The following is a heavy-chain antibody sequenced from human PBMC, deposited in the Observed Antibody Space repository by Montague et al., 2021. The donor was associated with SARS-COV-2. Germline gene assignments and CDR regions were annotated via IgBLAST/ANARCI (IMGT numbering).Heavy chain of an antibody. J-gene: IGHJ6*02. CDR3: ARVRHPGRGMDV. CDR2: ILHGYKKNY. CDR1: GDSVAELGRT. Sequence: CAISGDSVAELGRTSEELTHSLQSGFHLVCSILHGYKKNYHYADXLKSRITIHPDTSKNRVSLQLRSVTPEDTAVYFCARVRHPGRGMDVGGQGTTVTVSS. D-gene: IGHD3-10*01. V-gene: IGHV6-1*01.